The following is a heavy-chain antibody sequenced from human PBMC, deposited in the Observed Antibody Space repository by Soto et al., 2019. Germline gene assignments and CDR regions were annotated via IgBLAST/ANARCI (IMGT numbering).Heavy chain of an antibody. Sequence: EVQLVEAGGGLIQPGGSLRLSCAASGFTVSNNYMSWVRQAPGKGLEWVSLIYSAGSTYYADSVKGRFTVSRDSSKNTLYLQMNSLRAEHTAVYYCAAYSTLDYWGQGALVTVSS. J-gene: IGHJ4*02. V-gene: IGHV3-53*01. CDR1: GFTVSNNY. CDR3: AAYSTLDY. CDR2: IYSAGST. D-gene: IGHD2-2*01.